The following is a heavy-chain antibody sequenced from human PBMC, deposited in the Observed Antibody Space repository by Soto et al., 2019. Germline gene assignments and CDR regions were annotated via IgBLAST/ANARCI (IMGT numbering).Heavy chain of an antibody. CDR3: VRGDGDYYDGNGYLGRH. J-gene: IGHJ4*02. Sequence: EVQLVESGGGLVQPGGSRGLSLPVPGFPFSNTWMHWVGKAPGRGLCWFSRLKSEGIGTMYADSVKGRRTISRDNAKNTLYLQMNSLRAEDTAVYYCVRGDGDYYDGNGYLGRHWGQGTLVTVSS. CDR2: LKSEGIGT. D-gene: IGHD3-22*01. V-gene: IGHV3-74*03. CDR1: GFPFSNTW.